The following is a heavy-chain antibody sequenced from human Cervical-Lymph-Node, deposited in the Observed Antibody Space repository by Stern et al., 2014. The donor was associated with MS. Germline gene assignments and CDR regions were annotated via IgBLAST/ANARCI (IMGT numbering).Heavy chain of an antibody. Sequence: EVQLVESGGGLVQPGGSLRLSCAGFNFRSYWMHWVRQAPGKGLVWVACINSDGSRRYADSVKGRFTISRDNAKNTMYLQMSSLRVEDTAVYYCARGVVSVSTLGDYYYGMDVWGQGTTVTVSS. V-gene: IGHV3-74*01. J-gene: IGHJ6*01. CDR2: INSDGSR. CDR1: FNFRSYW. D-gene: IGHD2-2*01. CDR3: ARGVVSVSTLGDYYYGMDV.